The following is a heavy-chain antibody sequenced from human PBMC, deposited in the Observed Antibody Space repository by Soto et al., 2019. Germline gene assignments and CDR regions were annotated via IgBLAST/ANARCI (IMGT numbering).Heavy chain of an antibody. Sequence: ESVGGVVQPGRSLRLSCAASGFTFSSYAMHWVRQAPGKGLAWVAVISYDGSNKYYADSVKGRFTISRDNSKNTLYLQMNSLRAEDTAVYYCAVIAAAGNFDYWGQGTLVTVSS. CDR2: ISYDGSNK. V-gene: IGHV3-30-3*01. CDR3: AVIAAAGNFDY. J-gene: IGHJ4*02. D-gene: IGHD6-13*01. CDR1: GFTFSSYA.